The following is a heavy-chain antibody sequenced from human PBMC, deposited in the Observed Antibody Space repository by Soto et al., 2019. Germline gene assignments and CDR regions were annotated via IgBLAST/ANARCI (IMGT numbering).Heavy chain of an antibody. J-gene: IGHJ4*02. D-gene: IGHD2-2*01. CDR2: ISSSGSHT. Sequence: GGSLRLSCAASGFTLTDYYMTWIRQAPGKGLEWVPSISSSGSHTNYADSVKGRFTISRDNAKNSLYLQMNSLRVDDTAVYYCARLLSTSWYRPDDYWGQGILVTVSS. CDR3: ARLLSTSWYRPDDY. V-gene: IGHV3-11*03. CDR1: GFTLTDYY.